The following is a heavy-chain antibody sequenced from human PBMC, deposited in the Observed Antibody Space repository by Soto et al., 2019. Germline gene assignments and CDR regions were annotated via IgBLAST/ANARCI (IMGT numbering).Heavy chain of an antibody. J-gene: IGHJ6*02. V-gene: IGHV3-23*01. D-gene: IGHD3-10*01. Sequence: QAGGSLRLSCTASGFSFSSYAMTWVRLAPGKGLQWVSSISDRGGSTYYADSVKGRFTISRDNSKNTVYLQMNSLRAEDTAVYYCAKDLINMDRGVNRYYYGMDVWGLGTTVTVSS. CDR1: GFSFSSYA. CDR2: ISDRGGST. CDR3: AKDLINMDRGVNRYYYGMDV.